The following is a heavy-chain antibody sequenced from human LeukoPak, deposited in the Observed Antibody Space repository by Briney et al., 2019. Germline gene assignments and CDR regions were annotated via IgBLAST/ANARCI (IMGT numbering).Heavy chain of an antibody. CDR3: ARGQVEYSSSSLFGY. D-gene: IGHD6-6*01. Sequence: GASVKVSCKASGYTFTSYYMHWVRQAPGRGLEWMGIINPSGGSASYAQKFQGRVTMTRDMSTSTVYMELSSLRSEDTAVYYCARGQVEYSSSSLFGYWGQGTLVTVSS. CDR1: GYTFTSYY. V-gene: IGHV1-46*01. CDR2: INPSGGSA. J-gene: IGHJ4*02.